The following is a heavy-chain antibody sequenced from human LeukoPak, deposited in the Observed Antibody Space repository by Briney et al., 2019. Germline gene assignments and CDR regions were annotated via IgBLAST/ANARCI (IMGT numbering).Heavy chain of an antibody. CDR3: ARDPSPRIQLWLYYYYYGMDV. D-gene: IGHD5-18*01. CDR1: GYTFTNYG. Sequence: ASVKVSCKASGYTFTNYGISWVRQAPGQGLEWMGWISAYNGNTNYAQKLQGRVTMTTDTSTSTAYMELRSLRSDDTAVYYCARDPSPRIQLWLYYYYYGMDVWGQGTTVTVSS. CDR2: ISAYNGNT. V-gene: IGHV1-18*01. J-gene: IGHJ6*02.